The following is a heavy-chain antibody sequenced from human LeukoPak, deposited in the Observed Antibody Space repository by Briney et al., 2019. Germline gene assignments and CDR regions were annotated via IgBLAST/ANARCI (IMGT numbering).Heavy chain of an antibody. CDR2: ISSSGSTI. V-gene: IGHV3-48*03. CDR1: GFTYSSYE. CDR3: ARGRDGNYAPLDY. Sequence: PGGSLRLSCAASGFTYSSYEMNWLRQAPGKGLEWVSYISSSGSTIYYADSVKGRFTISRDNAKNSLYLQMNSLRAEDTAVYYCARGRDGNYAPLDYWGQGTLVTVSS. J-gene: IGHJ4*02. D-gene: IGHD4-17*01.